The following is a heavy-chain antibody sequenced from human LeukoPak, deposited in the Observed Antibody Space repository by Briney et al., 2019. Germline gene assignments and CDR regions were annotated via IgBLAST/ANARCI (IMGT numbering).Heavy chain of an antibody. Sequence: SGPTLVNPTETLTLTCTVSGFSLSNARMGVSWIRQPPGKALEWLAHIFSNDEKSYSTSLKSRLTISKDTSKSQVVLTMTNMDPVDTATYYCARTPYSSSWYTPYYFDYWGQGTLVTVSS. CDR2: IFSNDEK. J-gene: IGHJ4*02. CDR1: GFSLSNARMG. V-gene: IGHV2-26*02. D-gene: IGHD6-13*01. CDR3: ARTPYSSSWYTPYYFDY.